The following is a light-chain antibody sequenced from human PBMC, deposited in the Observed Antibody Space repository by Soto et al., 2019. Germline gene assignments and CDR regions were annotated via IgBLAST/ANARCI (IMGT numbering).Light chain of an antibody. CDR3: QSYDSSNVV. CDR2: ENN. Sequence: NFMLTQPHSVSASPGKTVTISCTGNSGSIASNYVQWYQQRPGSAPTTVIYENNQRPSGVPDRFSGSIDSSSNSASLTISGLKTEDEADYYCQSYDSSNVVFGGGTQLTVL. CDR1: SGSIASNY. V-gene: IGLV6-57*02. J-gene: IGLJ2*01.